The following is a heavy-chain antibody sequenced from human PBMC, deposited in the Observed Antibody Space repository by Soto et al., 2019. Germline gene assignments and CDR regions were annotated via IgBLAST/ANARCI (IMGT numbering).Heavy chain of an antibody. J-gene: IGHJ5*02. D-gene: IGHD6-13*01. V-gene: IGHV3-48*01. Sequence: PGGSLRLSCAASGFTFSSYSMNWVRQAPGKGLEWVSYISSSSSTIYYADSVKGRFTISRDNAKNSLYLQMNSPRAEDTAVYYCARVGIAATPWFDPWGQGTLVTVSS. CDR1: GFTFSSYS. CDR2: ISSSSSTI. CDR3: ARVGIAATPWFDP.